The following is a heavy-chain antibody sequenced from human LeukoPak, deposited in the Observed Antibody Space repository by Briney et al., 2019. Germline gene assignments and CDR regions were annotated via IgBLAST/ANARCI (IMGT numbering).Heavy chain of an antibody. CDR1: GYTFTSYG. CDR3: ARVYYCSSTSCYTGADY. D-gene: IGHD2-2*02. J-gene: IGHJ4*02. Sequence: ASVKVSCKASGYTFTSYGISWVRQAPGQGLEWMGWISAYNGNTNYAQKLQGRVTMTTNTSTSTAYMELRSLRSDDTAVYYCARVYYCSSTSCYTGADYWGQGTLVTVSS. V-gene: IGHV1-18*01. CDR2: ISAYNGNT.